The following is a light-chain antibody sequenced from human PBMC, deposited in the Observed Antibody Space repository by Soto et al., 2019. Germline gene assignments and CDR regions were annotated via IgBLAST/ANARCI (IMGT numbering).Light chain of an antibody. CDR1: SSDVGGYNY. CDR2: EVS. CDR3: SSYTSSSPRV. Sequence: LTQPASVSGSPGQSITISCTGTSSDVGGYNYVSWYQQHPGKAPKLMIYEVSNRPSGVSNRFSGSKSGNTASLTISGLQAEDEADYYCSSYTSSSPRVFGTGTKVTVL. J-gene: IGLJ1*01. V-gene: IGLV2-14*01.